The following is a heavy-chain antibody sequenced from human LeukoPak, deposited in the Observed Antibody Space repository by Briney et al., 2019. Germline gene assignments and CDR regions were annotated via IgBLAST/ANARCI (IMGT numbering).Heavy chain of an antibody. Sequence: GGSLRLSCAASGFTFSNAWMSWVRQAPGKGLEWVGRIKSKTDGGTTDYAAPVKGRFTISRDDSKNTLYLQMNSLKTEDTAVYYCAKRDTISKYYFDYWGQGTLVTVSS. CDR3: AKRDTISKYYFDY. CDR1: GFTFSNAW. V-gene: IGHV3-15*01. D-gene: IGHD3-10*01. J-gene: IGHJ4*02. CDR2: IKSKTDGGTT.